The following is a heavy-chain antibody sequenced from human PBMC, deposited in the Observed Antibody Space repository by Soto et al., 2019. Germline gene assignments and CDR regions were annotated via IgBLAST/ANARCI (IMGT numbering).Heavy chain of an antibody. V-gene: IGHV1-8*01. CDR2: MNPNSGNT. CDR1: GYTFTSYD. D-gene: IGHD3-3*01. Sequence: SVKVSCKASGYTFTSYDINWVRQATGQGLEWMGWMNPNSGNTGYAQKFQGRVTMSRNTSISTAYMELSSLRSEDTAVYYCARVAAYYDFWSGRQPVDPWGQGTLVTVSS. J-gene: IGHJ5*02. CDR3: ARVAAYYDFWSGRQPVDP.